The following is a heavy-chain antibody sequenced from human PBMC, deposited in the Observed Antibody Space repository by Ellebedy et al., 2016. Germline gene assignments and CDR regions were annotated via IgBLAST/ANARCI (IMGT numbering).Heavy chain of an antibody. J-gene: IGHJ4*02. D-gene: IGHD3-22*01. Sequence: GGSLRLXXAASGFTVSSNYMSWVRQAPGKGLEWVSVIYSGGSTYYADSVKGRFTISRDNSKNTLYLQMNSLRAEDTAVYYCASVRGDSSGYSLLDYWGQGTLVTVSS. V-gene: IGHV3-53*01. CDR1: GFTVSSNY. CDR3: ASVRGDSSGYSLLDY. CDR2: IYSGGST.